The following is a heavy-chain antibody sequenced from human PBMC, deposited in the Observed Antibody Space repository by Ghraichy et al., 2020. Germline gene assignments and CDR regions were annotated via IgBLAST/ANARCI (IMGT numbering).Heavy chain of an antibody. J-gene: IGHJ5*02. CDR3: ARGPVTGTSFFKLRKRKNWFDP. CDR2: INHSGST. CDR1: GGSFSGYY. V-gene: IGHV4-34*01. Sequence: SETLSLTCAVYGGSFSGYYWSWIRQPPGKGLEWIGEINHSGSTNYNPSLKSRVTISVDTSKNQFSLKLSSVTAADTAVYYCARGPVTGTSFFKLRKRKNWFDPWGQGTLVTVSS. D-gene: IGHD1-7*01.